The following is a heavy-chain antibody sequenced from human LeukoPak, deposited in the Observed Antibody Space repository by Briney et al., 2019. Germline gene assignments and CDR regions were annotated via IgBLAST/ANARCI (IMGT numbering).Heavy chain of an antibody. CDR2: IYTSGST. V-gene: IGHV4-61*02. CDR1: GGSISSGSYY. Sequence: SETLSLTCTVSGGSISSGSYYWSWIRQPAGKGLEWIGRIYTSGSTNYNPSLKSRVTISVDTSKNQFSLKLSSVTAADTAVYYCAAYNWNLRDILAYWGQGTLVTVSS. CDR3: AAYNWNLRDILAY. J-gene: IGHJ4*02. D-gene: IGHD1-20*01.